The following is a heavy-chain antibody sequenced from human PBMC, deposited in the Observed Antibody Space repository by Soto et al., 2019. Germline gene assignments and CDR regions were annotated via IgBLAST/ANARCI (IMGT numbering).Heavy chain of an antibody. V-gene: IGHV1-2*04. CDR1: GYSLTDCH. Sequence: ASVKVSCKASGYSLTDCHIHWVRQAPGQGLEWLGRINPKSGGTSTAQKFQGWVTMTRDRSISTVYMELTRLRSDDTAVYFCARGHSTDCSNGVCSFFYNHEMDVWGQGTTVTVSS. CDR3: ARGHSTDCSNGVCSFFYNHEMDV. J-gene: IGHJ6*02. CDR2: INPKSGGT. D-gene: IGHD2-8*01.